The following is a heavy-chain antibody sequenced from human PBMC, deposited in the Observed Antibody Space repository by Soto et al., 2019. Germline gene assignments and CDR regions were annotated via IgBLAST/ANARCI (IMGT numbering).Heavy chain of an antibody. CDR2: IRNRANTYTT. D-gene: IGHD3-10*01. V-gene: IGHV3-72*01. J-gene: IGHJ4*02. Sequence: EVQLVESGGGLVQPGGSLRLSCAASGFTFSDHYMDWVRQAPGKGLEWVGRIRNRANTYTTQYAASVKVRFTISRDNSKYVLSVQMDSLETEDTAVYFCARGSPHYYASGTGSYRTVFVFWGKGTLVTVSS. CDR3: ARGSPHYYASGTGSYRTVFVF. CDR1: GFTFSDHY.